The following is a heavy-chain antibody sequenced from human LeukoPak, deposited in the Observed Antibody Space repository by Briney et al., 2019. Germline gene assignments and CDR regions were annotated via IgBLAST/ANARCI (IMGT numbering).Heavy chain of an antibody. CDR3: AREIIVVVPAALWYFDY. CDR1: GGSISSGSYY. J-gene: IGHJ4*02. Sequence: PSETLSLTCTVSGGSISSGSYYWSWIRQPAGKGLEWIGRIYTSGSTNYNPSLKSRVTISVDTSKNQFSLKLSSVTAADTAVHYCAREIIVVVPAALWYFDYWGQGTLVTVSS. D-gene: IGHD2-2*01. V-gene: IGHV4-61*02. CDR2: IYTSGST.